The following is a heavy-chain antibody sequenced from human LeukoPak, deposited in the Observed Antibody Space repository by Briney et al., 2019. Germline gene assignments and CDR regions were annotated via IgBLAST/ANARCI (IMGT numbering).Heavy chain of an antibody. Sequence: PSETLSLTCTVSGGSIGTYYWSWFRQPPGKGLEWIGYIYHSGGTNYNPSLTSRVTISVDTSKNQSSLKLSSVTAADTAVYYCARRRYSSSWYFDYWGQGTLVTVSS. CDR3: ARRRYSSSWYFDY. D-gene: IGHD6-13*01. CDR2: IYHSGGT. J-gene: IGHJ4*02. CDR1: GGSIGTYY. V-gene: IGHV4-59*08.